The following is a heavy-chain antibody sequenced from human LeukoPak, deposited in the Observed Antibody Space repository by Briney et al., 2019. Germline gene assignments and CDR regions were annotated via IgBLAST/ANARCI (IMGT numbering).Heavy chain of an antibody. V-gene: IGHV3-30*18. CDR2: ISYDGSNK. J-gene: IGHJ3*02. CDR3: AKDATGAFDI. Sequence: GRSLRLSCAASGCTFSSYGMHWVRQAPGKGLEWVAVISYDGSNKYYADSVKGQFTISRDNSKNTLYLQMNSLRAKDTAVYYCAKDATGAFDIWGQGTMVTVSS. D-gene: IGHD1-1*01. CDR1: GCTFSSYG.